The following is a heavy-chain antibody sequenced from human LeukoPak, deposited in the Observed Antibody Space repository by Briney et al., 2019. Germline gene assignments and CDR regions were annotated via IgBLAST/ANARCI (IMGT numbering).Heavy chain of an antibody. J-gene: IGHJ5*02. V-gene: IGHV4-30-4*01. CDR1: GGSISSGDYY. Sequence: SETLSLTCTVSGGSISSGDYYWSWIRQPPGKGLEWIGYIYYSGSTYYNPSLKSRVTISVDTSKNQFSLKLGSVTAADTAVYYCARDRGKLGWFGEYQNWFDPWGQGTLVTVSS. CDR2: IYYSGST. D-gene: IGHD3-10*01. CDR3: ARDRGKLGWFGEYQNWFDP.